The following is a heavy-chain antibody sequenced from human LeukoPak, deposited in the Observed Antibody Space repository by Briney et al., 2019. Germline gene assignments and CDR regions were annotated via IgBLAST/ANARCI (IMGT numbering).Heavy chain of an antibody. CDR3: ARGPYDYVWGSYRYFFEYYFDY. CDR1: GFTPRSYS. CDR2: ISSSSSYI. J-gene: IGHJ4*02. Sequence: GGSLRLSCAASGFTPRSYSMNWVRQAPGKGLEWVSFISSSSSYIYCAVSVKGRFTISRDNAKNSLYLQMNSLRAEDTAVYYCARGPYDYVWGSYRYFFEYYFDYWGQGNLVTVSS. V-gene: IGHV3-21*01. D-gene: IGHD3-16*02.